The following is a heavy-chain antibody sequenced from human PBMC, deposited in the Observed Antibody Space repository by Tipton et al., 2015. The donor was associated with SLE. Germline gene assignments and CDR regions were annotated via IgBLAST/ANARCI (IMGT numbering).Heavy chain of an antibody. V-gene: IGHV4-59*08. CDR2: IYYSGST. D-gene: IGHD6-13*01. CDR3: ARLRDSSSPAFDI. Sequence: TLSLTCTVSGYSISSGYYWSWIRQPPGKGLEWIGYIYYSGSTNYNPSLKSRVTISVDTSKNQFSLKLSSVTAADTAVYYCARLRDSSSPAFDIWGQGTMVTVSS. J-gene: IGHJ3*02. CDR1: GYSISSGYY.